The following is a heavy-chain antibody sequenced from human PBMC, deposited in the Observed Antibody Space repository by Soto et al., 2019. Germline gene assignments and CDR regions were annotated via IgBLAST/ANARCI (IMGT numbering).Heavy chain of an antibody. D-gene: IGHD6-13*01. V-gene: IGHV4-59*01. Sequence: PSETLSLTCTVSGGSISSYYWSWIRQPPGKGLEWIGYIYYSGSTNYNPSLKSRVTISVDTSKNQFSLKLSSVTAADTAVYYCARYKAADYYYYGMDVWGQGTTVTVSS. CDR2: IYYSGST. CDR3: ARYKAADYYYYGMDV. J-gene: IGHJ6*02. CDR1: GGSISSYY.